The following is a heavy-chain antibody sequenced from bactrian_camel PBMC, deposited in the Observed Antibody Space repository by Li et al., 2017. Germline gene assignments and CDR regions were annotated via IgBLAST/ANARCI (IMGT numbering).Heavy chain of an antibody. J-gene: IGHJ7*01. Sequence: QVQLVESGGGLVQPGGSLRLSCAASGFTFSSYYMGWVRQAPGKGLEWVSSIYTSGGITYYADSVKGRFTISKDTAANTLYLQMTSLKPEDTAMYYCAGSGYRSFRLLVGGLVGLEYGMDYWGNGTQVTVS. CDR1: GFTFSSYY. D-gene: IGHD3*01. V-gene: IGHV3-2*01. CDR2: IYTSGGIT.